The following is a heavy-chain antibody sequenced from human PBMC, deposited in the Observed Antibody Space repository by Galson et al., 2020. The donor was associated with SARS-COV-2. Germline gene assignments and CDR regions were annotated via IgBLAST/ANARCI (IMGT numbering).Heavy chain of an antibody. Sequence: GGSLRLSCAASGFTFSSYSMNWVRQAPGKGLEWVSSISSGSSYIYYADSVKGRFTISRDNAKNSLFLQRNSLRTEDTAVYYCARLGGMATTPDRYYFYGLDVWGQGTTVTVSS. CDR2: ISSGSSYI. V-gene: IGHV3-21*01. D-gene: IGHD3-16*01. CDR3: ARLGGMATTPDRYYFYGLDV. CDR1: GFTFSSYS. J-gene: IGHJ6*02.